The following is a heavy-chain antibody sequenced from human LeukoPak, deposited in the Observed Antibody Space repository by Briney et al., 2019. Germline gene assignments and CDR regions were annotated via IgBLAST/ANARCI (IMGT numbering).Heavy chain of an antibody. CDR3: ARRRIRDYDSSGYCSPNWFDP. CDR2: IYPGDSDT. CDR1: GYSFTSYW. D-gene: IGHD3-22*01. V-gene: IGHV5-51*01. J-gene: IGHJ5*02. Sequence: GESLKISCKGSGYSFTSYWIGWVRQMPGKGLEWMGIIYPGDSDTRYSPSFQGQVTISADKSISTAYLQWSSLKASDTAMYYCARRRIRDYDSSGYCSPNWFDPWGQGTLVTVSS.